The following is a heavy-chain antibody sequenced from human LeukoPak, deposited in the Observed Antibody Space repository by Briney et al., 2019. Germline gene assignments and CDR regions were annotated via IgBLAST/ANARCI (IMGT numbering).Heavy chain of an antibody. CDR3: VLEGKYYDILTGNDAFDI. CDR1: GGTFSSYA. Sequence: SVTVSCKASGGTFSSYAISWVRQAPGQGLEWMGGIIPIFGTANYAQKFQGRVTITADESTSTAYMGLSSLRSEDTAVYYCVLEGKYYDILTGNDAFDIWGQGTMVTASS. D-gene: IGHD3-9*01. CDR2: IIPIFGTA. J-gene: IGHJ3*02. V-gene: IGHV1-69*01.